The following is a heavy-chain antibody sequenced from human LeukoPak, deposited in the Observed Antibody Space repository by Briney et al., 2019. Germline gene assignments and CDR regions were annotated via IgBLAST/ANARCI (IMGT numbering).Heavy chain of an antibody. V-gene: IGHV4-59*01. CDR2: VDHTGST. J-gene: IGHJ1*01. D-gene: IGHD3-22*01. CDR1: DDSITMYY. CDR3: ARVVQSTDSSGYFLPEYFQH. Sequence: SETLSLTCTVSDDSITMYYWTWIRQPPGKGLEWIGYVDHTGSTNFNPSLNGRVSISRDTSKNLFSLRLRSVTAADTAIYYCARVVQSTDSSGYFLPEYFQHWGQGTLVTVSS.